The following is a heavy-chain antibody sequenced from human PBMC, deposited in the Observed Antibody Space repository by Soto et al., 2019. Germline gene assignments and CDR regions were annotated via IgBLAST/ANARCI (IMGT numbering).Heavy chain of an antibody. Sequence: GGSLRLSCTASGFTYSSYSMNWVSQVPGKGLEWVAYISSGTYTLYYADSVKGRFTISRDNAKSLLWLHMNSLRDEDTAVYYCAREGCSGGSCYLAAIDYWGQGA. CDR1: GFTYSSYS. CDR3: AREGCSGGSCYLAAIDY. CDR2: ISSGTYTL. J-gene: IGHJ4*02. D-gene: IGHD2-15*01. V-gene: IGHV3-48*02.